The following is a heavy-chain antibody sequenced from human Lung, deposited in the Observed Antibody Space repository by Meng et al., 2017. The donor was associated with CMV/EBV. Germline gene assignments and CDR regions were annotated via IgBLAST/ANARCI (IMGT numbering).Heavy chain of an antibody. CDR3: ARDFIPVFGVAPTYYYYGMDV. V-gene: IGHV1-46*01. CDR2: INPSGGST. CDR1: GYTFTSYY. D-gene: IGHD3-3*01. J-gene: IGHJ6*02. Sequence: SVXVSXXASGYTFTSYYMHWVRQAPGQGLEWMGIINPSGGSTSYAQKFQGRVTMTRDTSTSTVYMELSSLRSEDTAVYYCARDFIPVFGVAPTYYYYGMDVWGQGTTVXVSS.